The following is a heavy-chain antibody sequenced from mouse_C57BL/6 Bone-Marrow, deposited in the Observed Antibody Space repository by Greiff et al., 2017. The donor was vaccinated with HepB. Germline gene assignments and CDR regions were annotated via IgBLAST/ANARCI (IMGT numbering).Heavy chain of an antibody. D-gene: IGHD4-1*01. J-gene: IGHJ2*01. CDR2: IDPENGDT. V-gene: IGHV14-4*01. CDR1: GFNIKDDY. CDR3: VGPRFDY. Sequence: EVQLVESGAELVRPGASVKLSCTASGFNIKDDYMHWVKLRPEQGLEWIGWIDPENGDTEYASKFQGKATITADTSSNTAYLQLSSLTSEDTAVYYCVGPRFDYWGQGTTLTVSS.